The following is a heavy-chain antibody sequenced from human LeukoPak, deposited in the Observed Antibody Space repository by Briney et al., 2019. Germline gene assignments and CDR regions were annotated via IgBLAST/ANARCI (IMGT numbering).Heavy chain of an antibody. D-gene: IGHD3-22*01. Sequence: PSETLSLTCTVSGGSISSSSYYWGWIRQPPGKGLEWIGSIYYSGSTYYNPSLKSRVTISVDTSKNQFSLELSSVTAADTAVYYCARLANYYDSSGYYWGFDYWGQGTLVTVSS. V-gene: IGHV4-39*01. CDR2: IYYSGST. CDR3: ARLANYYDSSGYYWGFDY. CDR1: GGSISSSSYY. J-gene: IGHJ4*02.